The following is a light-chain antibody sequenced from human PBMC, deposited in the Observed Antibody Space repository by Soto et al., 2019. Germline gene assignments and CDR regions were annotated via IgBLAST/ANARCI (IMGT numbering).Light chain of an antibody. CDR3: QSYDSSNQV. CDR1: SGSIASNY. CDR2: EYN. V-gene: IGLV6-57*01. Sequence: NFMLTQPHSVSESPGKTVTISCTRSSGSIASNYVQWYQQRPGSSPTTVIYEYNHRPSGVPDRFSGSIDRSSNSASLTISGLKTEDEADYYCQSYDSSNQVLGGGTKLTVL. J-gene: IGLJ3*02.